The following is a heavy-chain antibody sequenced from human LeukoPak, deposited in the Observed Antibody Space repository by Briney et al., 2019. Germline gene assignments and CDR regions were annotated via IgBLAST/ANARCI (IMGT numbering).Heavy chain of an antibody. CDR2: IRYDGSNK. CDR3: ARAGKHIVVVTAILMDY. V-gene: IGHV3-30*02. J-gene: IGHJ4*02. D-gene: IGHD2-21*02. CDR1: GFTFSSYG. Sequence: GGSLRLSCAASGFTFSSYGMHWVRQAPGKGLEWVAFIRYDGSNKYYADSVKGRFTISRDNSKNTLYLQMNSLRAEDTAVYYCARAGKHIVVVTAILMDYWGQGTLVTVSS.